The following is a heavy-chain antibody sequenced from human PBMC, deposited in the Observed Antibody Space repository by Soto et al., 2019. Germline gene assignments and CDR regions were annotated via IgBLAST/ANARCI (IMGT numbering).Heavy chain of an antibody. CDR3: AKRRGAGGHFDY. D-gene: IGHD2-15*01. J-gene: IGHJ4*02. V-gene: IGHV3-30*18. CDR2: ISYDGSNK. Sequence: GGSLRLSCAASGFTFSSYGMHWVRQAPGKGLEWVAVISYDGSNKYYADSVKGRFTISRDNSKNTLSLQMDSLTAEDTAVYFCAKRRGAGGHFDYCGQGALVIVSS. CDR1: GFTFSSYG.